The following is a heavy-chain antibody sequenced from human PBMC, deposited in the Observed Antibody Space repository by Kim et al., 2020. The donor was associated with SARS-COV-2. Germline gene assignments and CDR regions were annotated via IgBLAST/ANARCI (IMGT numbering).Heavy chain of an antibody. D-gene: IGHD3-9*01. V-gene: IGHV4-39*01. Sequence: SETLSLTCTVSGGSISSSYNYWGWIRQPPGKGLDWIGNVYESGNSYYNPCLKSRDTITEETPENQFSRIQNQVTAANTAVYYCGRSIQDILIEHNW. CDR3: GRSIQDILIEHNW. J-gene: IGHJ5*01. CDR2: VYESGNS. CDR1: GGSISSSYNY.